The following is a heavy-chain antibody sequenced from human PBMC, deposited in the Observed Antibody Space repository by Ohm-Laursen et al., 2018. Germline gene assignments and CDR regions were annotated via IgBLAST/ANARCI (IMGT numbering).Heavy chain of an antibody. V-gene: IGHV3-21*01. Sequence: SLRLSCAASGFTFSSYSMNWVRQAPGKGLEWVSSISSSSSYIYYADSVKGRFTISRDNAKNSLYLQMNSLRAEDTAVYYCARATERDYYDSSDITDAFDIWGQGTMVTVSS. D-gene: IGHD3-22*01. J-gene: IGHJ3*02. CDR2: ISSSSSYI. CDR1: GFTFSSYS. CDR3: ARATERDYYDSSDITDAFDI.